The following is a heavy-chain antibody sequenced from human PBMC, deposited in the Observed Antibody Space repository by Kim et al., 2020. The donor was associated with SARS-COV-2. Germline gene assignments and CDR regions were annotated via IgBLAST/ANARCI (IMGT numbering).Heavy chain of an antibody. Sequence: SVKVSCKASGGTFSSYAISWVRRAPGQGLEWMGGIIPIFGTANYAQKFQGRVTITADESTSTAYMELSSLRSEDTAVYYCARDYKRVEQWLNYGMDVWGQGTTVTVSS. V-gene: IGHV1-69*13. CDR1: GGTFSSYA. CDR3: ARDYKRVEQWLNYGMDV. J-gene: IGHJ6*02. CDR2: IIPIFGTA. D-gene: IGHD6-19*01.